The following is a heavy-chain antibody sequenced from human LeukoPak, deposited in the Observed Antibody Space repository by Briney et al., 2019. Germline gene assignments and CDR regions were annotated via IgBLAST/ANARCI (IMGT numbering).Heavy chain of an antibody. CDR3: ARDGEVVARVYYMDV. V-gene: IGHV3-66*02. D-gene: IGHD3-22*01. CDR2: IYSGGST. Sequence: GGSLRLSCAASGFTVSSNYMSWVRQAPGKGLEWVSVIYSGGSTYYADSVKGRFTISRDNSKNTLYLQMNSLRAEDTAVYYCARDGEVVARVYYMDVWGKGTTVTVSS. J-gene: IGHJ6*03. CDR1: GFTVSSNY.